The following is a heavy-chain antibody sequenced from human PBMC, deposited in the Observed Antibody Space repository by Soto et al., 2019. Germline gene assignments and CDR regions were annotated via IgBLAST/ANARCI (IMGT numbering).Heavy chain of an antibody. J-gene: IGHJ6*02. Sequence: GESLKISCKGSGYSFTSYWIGWARQMPGKGLEWMGIIYPGDSDTRYSPSFQGQVTISADKSISTAYLKWSSLKASDTAMYYCARTAAAGKYYNGMDVWGQGTTVTVSS. V-gene: IGHV5-51*01. D-gene: IGHD6-13*01. CDR1: GYSFTSYW. CDR3: ARTAAAGKYYNGMDV. CDR2: IYPGDSDT.